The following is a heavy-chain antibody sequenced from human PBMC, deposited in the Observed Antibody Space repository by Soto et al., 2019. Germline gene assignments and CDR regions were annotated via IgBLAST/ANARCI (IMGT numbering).Heavy chain of an antibody. CDR3: ARDQFYGSASSNYIYQYYYGMDV. CDR2: VDTGGST. CDR1: GFTVSVNY. Sequence: EVQLLETGGGLIQPGGSLRLSCAASGFTVSVNYMSWVRQAPGKGLEWVSVVDTGGSTYYADSVKGGFTISRDNSKNTLYLQMSGLRVGDTAVYYCARDQFYGSASSNYIYQYYYGMDVWGQGTTVTVSS. D-gene: IGHD3-10*01. V-gene: IGHV3-53*02. J-gene: IGHJ6*02.